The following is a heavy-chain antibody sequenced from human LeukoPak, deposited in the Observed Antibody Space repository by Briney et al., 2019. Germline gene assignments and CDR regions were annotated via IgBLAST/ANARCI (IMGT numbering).Heavy chain of an antibody. CDR2: IIPIFGTA. Sequence: ASVKVSCKASGGTFSSYAISWVRQAPGQGLEWMGRIIPIFGTANYAQKFQGRVTITADKSTSTAYMELSSLRSEDTAVYYCARGDGYNLPTDYWGQGTLVTVSS. CDR3: ARGDGYNLPTDY. D-gene: IGHD5-24*01. J-gene: IGHJ4*02. V-gene: IGHV1-69*06. CDR1: GGTFSSYA.